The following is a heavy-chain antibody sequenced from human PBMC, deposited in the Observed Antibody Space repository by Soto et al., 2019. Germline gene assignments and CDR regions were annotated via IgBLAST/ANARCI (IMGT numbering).Heavy chain of an antibody. D-gene: IGHD2-15*01. CDR1: GFTFSGSA. CDR3: TRVPLGYCSGGSCYPLDAFDI. Sequence: PGGSLRLSCAASGFTFSGSAMHWVRQASGKGLEWVGRIRSKANSYATAYAASVKGRFTISRDDSKNTEYLQMNSLKTEDTAVYYCTRVPLGYCSGGSCYPLDAFDIWGQGTMVTVSS. CDR2: IRSKANSYAT. V-gene: IGHV3-73*01. J-gene: IGHJ3*02.